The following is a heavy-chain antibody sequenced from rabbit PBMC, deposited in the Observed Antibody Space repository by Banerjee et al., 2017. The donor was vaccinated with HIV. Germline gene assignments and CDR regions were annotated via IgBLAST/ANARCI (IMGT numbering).Heavy chain of an antibody. CDR3: ARDAAYADYGYAGGFNL. J-gene: IGHJ4*01. D-gene: IGHD6-1*01. CDR2: IYAGSSGST. Sequence: QSLEESGGDLVKPGASLTLTCTASGFSFSSYYYMCWVRQAPGKGLEWIACIYAGSSGSTYYASWAKGRFTISKTSSTTVTLQMTSLTAADTATYFCARDAAYADYGYAGGFNLWGPGTLVTVS. CDR1: GFSFSSYYY. V-gene: IGHV1S40*01.